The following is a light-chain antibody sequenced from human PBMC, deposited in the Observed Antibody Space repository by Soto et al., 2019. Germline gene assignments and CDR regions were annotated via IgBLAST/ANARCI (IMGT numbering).Light chain of an antibody. J-gene: IGLJ3*02. CDR1: SSNIGSNS. CDR2: SNN. CDR3: AAWDDSLNGPV. Sequence: QSVLTQPPSASGTPGQRVTIYCSGSSSNIGSNSVNWYQQLPGTAPKLLIYSNNHRPSGVPERFSGSKSGTSASLAISGLQSEYEADYYCAAWDDSLNGPVFGGGTKLTVL. V-gene: IGLV1-44*01.